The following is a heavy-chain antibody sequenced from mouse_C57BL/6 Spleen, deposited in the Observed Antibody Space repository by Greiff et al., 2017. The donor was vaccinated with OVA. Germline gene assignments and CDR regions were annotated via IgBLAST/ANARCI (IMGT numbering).Heavy chain of an antibody. V-gene: IGHV10-1*01. CDR3: VRDYGSSYPYYFDY. J-gene: IGHJ2*01. CDR2: IRSKSNNYAT. CDR1: GFSFNTYA. D-gene: IGHD1-1*01. Sequence: EVKLVESGGGLVQPKGSLKLSCAASGFSFNTYAMNWVRQAPGKGLEWVARIRSKSNNYATYYADSVKDRFTISRDDSESMLYLQMNNLKTEDTAMYYCVRDYGSSYPYYFDYWGQGTTLTVSS.